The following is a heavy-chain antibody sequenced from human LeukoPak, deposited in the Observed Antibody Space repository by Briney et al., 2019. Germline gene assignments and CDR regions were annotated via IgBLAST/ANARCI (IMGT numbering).Heavy chain of an antibody. J-gene: IGHJ2*01. V-gene: IGHV3-7*01. CDR1: GFTFSSYW. D-gene: IGHD4-23*01. CDR2: IKQDESEK. CDR3: ARIGGVWYFDL. Sequence: GGSLRLSCAASGFTFSSYWMSWVRQAPGKGLEWVANIKQDESEKYYVDSVKGRFTFSRDNAKNSFYLQMNSLRGEDAAVYYCARIGGVWYFDLWGRGTLVTVSS.